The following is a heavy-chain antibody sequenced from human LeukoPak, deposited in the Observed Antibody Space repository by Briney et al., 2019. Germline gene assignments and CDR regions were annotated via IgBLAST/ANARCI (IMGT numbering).Heavy chain of an antibody. CDR3: AKDLWELQYFDY. Sequence: GGSLRLSCAASGFTFSSYGMHWVRQAPGKGLEWVAFIRYDGSNKYYADSVKGRFTISRDNSKNTLYLQMNSLRAEDTAVYYCAKDLWELQYFDYWGQGTLVTVSS. J-gene: IGHJ4*02. CDR1: GFTFSSYG. D-gene: IGHD1-26*01. V-gene: IGHV3-30*02. CDR2: IRYDGSNK.